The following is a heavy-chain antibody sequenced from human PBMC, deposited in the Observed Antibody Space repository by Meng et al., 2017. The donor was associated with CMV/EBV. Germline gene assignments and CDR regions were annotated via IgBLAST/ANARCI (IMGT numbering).Heavy chain of an antibody. CDR2: MNPNSGNT. J-gene: IGHJ6*02. V-gene: IGHV1-8*03. CDR1: GGTFSSYA. Sequence: ASVKVSCKASGGTFSSYAISWVRQAPGQGLEWMGWMNPNSGNTGYAQKFQGRVTITRNTSISTAYMELSSLRSEDTAVYYCASNAGGDSSGYYSYYYGMDVWGQGTTVTVSS. D-gene: IGHD3-22*01. CDR3: ASNAGGDSSGYYSYYYGMDV.